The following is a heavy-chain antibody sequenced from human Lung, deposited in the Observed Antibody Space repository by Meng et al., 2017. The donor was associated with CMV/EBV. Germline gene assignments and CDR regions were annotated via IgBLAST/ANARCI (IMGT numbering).Heavy chain of an antibody. CDR1: GFTFSRYT. J-gene: IGHJ6*02. CDR2: ISSSSGYI. V-gene: IGHV3-21*01. CDR3: ARDRVPEPPLEWPQLWGKNV. Sequence: GESXKISCAASGFTFSRYTMNWVRQAPEKGPEWVSSISSSSGYIYYADSVKGRFTISRDNAKNSLFLQMRSLRAEDTAVYYCARDRVPEPPLEWPQLWGKNVXGQGXPVTVSS. D-gene: IGHD3-3*01.